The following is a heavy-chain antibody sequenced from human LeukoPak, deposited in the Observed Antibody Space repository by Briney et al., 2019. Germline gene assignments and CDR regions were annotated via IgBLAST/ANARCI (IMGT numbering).Heavy chain of an antibody. J-gene: IGHJ5*02. D-gene: IGHD5-24*01. CDR3: ARDYRDGYNYEWFDP. CDR2: IYTSGST. V-gene: IGHV4-61*02. Sequence: SETLSLTCTVSGGSISSGSYYRTWIRQPAGKGLEWIGRIYTSGSTNYNPSLKSRVTISVDASKNQFSLKLSSVTAADTAVYYCARDYRDGYNYEWFDPWGQGTLVTVSS. CDR1: GGSISSGSYY.